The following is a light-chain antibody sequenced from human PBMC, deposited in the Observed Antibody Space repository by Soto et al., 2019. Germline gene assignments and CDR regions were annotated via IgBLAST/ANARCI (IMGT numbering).Light chain of an antibody. J-gene: IGLJ2*01. CDR2: DVS. Sequence: QSVLTQPRSVSGSPGQSVTISCTGTSSDVGGYNYVSWYQQHPGKAPKLMIYDVSKRPSGVPDRFSGSKSGNTASLTISGLQAEYEADYYCGSYAGSYTLFGGGTKLTVL. CDR1: SSDVGGYNY. V-gene: IGLV2-11*01. CDR3: GSYAGSYTL.